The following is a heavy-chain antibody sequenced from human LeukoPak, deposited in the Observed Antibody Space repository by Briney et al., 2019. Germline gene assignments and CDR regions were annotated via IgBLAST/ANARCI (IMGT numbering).Heavy chain of an antibody. J-gene: IGHJ3*01. CDR1: GFTFSGYA. CDR2: INGGGDAT. D-gene: IGHD2-2*01. Sequence: GGSLRLSCAASGFTFSGYAISWVRQAPGKGLEWVSAINGGGDATEYADSVKGRFTISRDNSKNTLYLQMNSLRPDDTAVYYCARCTASCYANAFDVWGQGTLLTVSS. V-gene: IGHV3-23*01. CDR3: ARCTASCYANAFDV.